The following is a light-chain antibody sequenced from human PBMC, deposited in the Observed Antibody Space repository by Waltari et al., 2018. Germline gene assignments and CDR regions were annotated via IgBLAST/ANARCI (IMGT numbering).Light chain of an antibody. CDR1: QGGSRT. CDR2: GAS. Sequence: EIVLTQSPGTLSLSPGDRATLSCRASQGGSRTLAWYQQKPGQAPSLLIYGASIRATGIPDRFSGSGSGTDFSLTISRLEPEDFAVYYCQHYVTLPVTFGQGTKVEIK. J-gene: IGKJ1*01. CDR3: QHYVTLPVT. V-gene: IGKV3-20*01.